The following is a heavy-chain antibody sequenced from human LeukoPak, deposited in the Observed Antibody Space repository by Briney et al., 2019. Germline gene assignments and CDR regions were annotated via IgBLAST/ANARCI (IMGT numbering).Heavy chain of an antibody. Sequence: PSETLSLTCSVSSDSLSSNFWNWIRQSPGKGLEWIGYISYSGSTNYNPSLKSRVTISVDTSQNQFSLKLTSVTAADSAICYCASSNVVIQFFQHWGQGTLVTVSS. CDR2: ISYSGST. CDR1: SDSLSSNF. J-gene: IGHJ1*01. D-gene: IGHD3-22*01. V-gene: IGHV4-59*01. CDR3: ASSNVVIQFFQH.